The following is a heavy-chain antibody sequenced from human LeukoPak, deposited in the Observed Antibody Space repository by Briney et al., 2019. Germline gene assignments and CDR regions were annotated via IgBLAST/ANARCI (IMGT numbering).Heavy chain of an antibody. D-gene: IGHD5-12*01. J-gene: IGHJ4*02. V-gene: IGHV3-23*01. CDR3: AKDYNGYDSY. CDR1: GFTFSSYA. CDR2: ISGGGGST. Sequence: GGSLRLSCAASGFTFSSYAMSWVRQAPGKGLEWVSVISGGGGSTYYADSVQGRFTISRDNSKNTLYLQMNSLRAEDTALYYCAKDYNGYDSYWGQGTLVTVSS.